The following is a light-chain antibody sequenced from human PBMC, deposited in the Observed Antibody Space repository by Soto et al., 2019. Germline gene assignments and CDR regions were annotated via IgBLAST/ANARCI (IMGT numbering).Light chain of an antibody. CDR1: QDIGNW. Sequence: DIQVTQSPPSMAASVGDRVTITCRASQDIGNWMTWYQQKPGKAPKLLIYSASTLVRGVPPRFSGSGSGTELTLTISSLQPEDSLTYYCQQAKSFPITFGQGTRLEIK. CDR3: QQAKSFPIT. V-gene: IGKV1-12*01. J-gene: IGKJ5*01. CDR2: SAS.